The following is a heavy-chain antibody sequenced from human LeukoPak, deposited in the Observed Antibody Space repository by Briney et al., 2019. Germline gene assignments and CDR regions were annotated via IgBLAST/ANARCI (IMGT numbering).Heavy chain of an antibody. D-gene: IGHD5-24*01. Sequence: SETLSLTCTVSGGSISSYYWSWIRQPPGKGLVWIGYIYTSGSTNYNPSLKSRVTISVDTSKNQFSLKLSSVTAADTAVYYCARHASRDGYNNFDYWGQGTLVTVSS. J-gene: IGHJ4*02. CDR1: GGSISSYY. CDR3: ARHASRDGYNNFDY. V-gene: IGHV4-4*09. CDR2: IYTSGST.